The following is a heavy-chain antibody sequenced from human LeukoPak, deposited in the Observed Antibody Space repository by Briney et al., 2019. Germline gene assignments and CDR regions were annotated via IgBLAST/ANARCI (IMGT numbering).Heavy chain of an antibody. CDR1: GDSVSTKNAA. CDR3: ARESLERRFDY. CDR2: TQYRSEWSF. V-gene: IGHV6-1*01. D-gene: IGHD5-24*01. J-gene: IGHJ4*02. Sequence: SQTLSLTCDISGDSVSTKNAAWNWIRQSRSRGLEWLGRTQYRSEWSFDYALSMKGRITVNPDTSKNQFSLQLSSVTPEDTAVYYCARESLERRFDYWGQGILVTVSS.